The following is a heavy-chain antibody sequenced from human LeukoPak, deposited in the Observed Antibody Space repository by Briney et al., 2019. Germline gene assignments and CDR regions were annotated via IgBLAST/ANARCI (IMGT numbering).Heavy chain of an antibody. J-gene: IGHJ6*03. CDR2: ISYDGSNK. CDR1: GFTFSSYG. Sequence: GGSLRLSCAASGFTFSSYGMHWVRQAPGKGLEWVAVISYDGSNKYYADSVKGRFTISRDNSKNTLYLQMNSLRAEDTAVYYCARAWSGGNYYYYMDVWGKGTTVTVSS. CDR3: ARAWSGGNYYYYMDV. D-gene: IGHD3-16*01. V-gene: IGHV3-30*03.